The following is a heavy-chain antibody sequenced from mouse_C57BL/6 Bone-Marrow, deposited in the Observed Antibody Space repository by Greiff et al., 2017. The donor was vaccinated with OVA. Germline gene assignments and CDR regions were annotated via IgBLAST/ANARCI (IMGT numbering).Heavy chain of an antibody. J-gene: IGHJ2*01. V-gene: IGHV14-2*01. CDR1: GFNIKDYC. D-gene: IGHD2-3*01. CDR3: YRGGYYDDMDY. CDR2: IDPEGGDT. Sequence: VQLQQSGAELVKPGASVKLSCTASGFNIKDYCMHWVKQRTEQGLEWIGRIDPEGGDTKYTAKFQGKATLTADTSSNTAYLQLSSLTSEDSAGDYCYRGGYYDDMDYWGQGTTVTVSS.